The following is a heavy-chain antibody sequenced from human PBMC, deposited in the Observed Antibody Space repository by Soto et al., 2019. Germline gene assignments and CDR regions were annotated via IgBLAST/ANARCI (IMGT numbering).Heavy chain of an antibody. CDR1: GCTFTGYY. D-gene: IGHD5-18*01. J-gene: IGHJ4*02. CDR2: INPNSGGT. CDR3: ARGRYSYGKFDFDD. V-gene: IGHV1-2*02. Sequence: ASVKVSCKASGCTFTGYYMHWVRQAPVQGLEWMGWINPNSGGTNYAQKFQGRVTMTRDTSISTAYMELSRLRSHDTAVYYCARGRYSYGKFDFDDSGQGTLVTVSS.